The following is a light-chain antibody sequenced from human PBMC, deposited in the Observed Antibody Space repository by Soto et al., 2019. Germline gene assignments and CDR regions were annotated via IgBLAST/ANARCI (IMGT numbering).Light chain of an antibody. V-gene: IGLV2-8*01. J-gene: IGLJ2*01. CDR2: EVS. CDR3: NSFAGNNNLV. Sequence: QSALTQPPSASGSPGQSVTISCTGTSSDVGGYNYVSWYQQHPGIAPKLMISEVSKRPSGVPDRFSGSKSGNTASLTVSGLQAEDEADYYCNSFAGNNNLVFGGGTKLTVL. CDR1: SSDVGGYNY.